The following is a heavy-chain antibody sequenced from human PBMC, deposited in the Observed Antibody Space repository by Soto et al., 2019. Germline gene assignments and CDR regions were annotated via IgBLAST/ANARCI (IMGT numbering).Heavy chain of an antibody. D-gene: IGHD3-9*01. CDR2: ISRSGTST. J-gene: IGHJ4*02. CDR3: GKDETPLN. CDR1: GFTFSNYV. Sequence: EVQLLESGGGLVQPGGSLRLSCAASGFTFSNYVMTWVRQAPGKGPEWVSGISRSGTSTYYAGSVKGRFTISRDNSKNTLYLQMNSLGGEDTAVYYCGKDETPLNWGQGTLVTVSS. V-gene: IGHV3-23*01.